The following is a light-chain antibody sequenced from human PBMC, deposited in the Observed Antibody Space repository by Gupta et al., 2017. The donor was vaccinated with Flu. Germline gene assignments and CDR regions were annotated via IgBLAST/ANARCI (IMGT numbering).Light chain of an antibody. V-gene: IGKV3-15*01. CDR3: QQYDAWPT. CDR2: DAS. J-gene: IGKJ4*01. CDR1: QSVSNN. Sequence: PCDRATLGCRASQSVSNNLAWYQQKPRPAPRLLIYDASTTATGIPTRFSGSGSATEFTLTISSVESEDCAVYFCQQYDAWPTFGGGTTVGIK.